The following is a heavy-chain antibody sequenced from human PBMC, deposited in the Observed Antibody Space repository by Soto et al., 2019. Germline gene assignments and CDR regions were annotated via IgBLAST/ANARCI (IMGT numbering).Heavy chain of an antibody. CDR3: SGGVGDAF. CDR1: EYSVRRDW. Sequence: EVPLVESGGGSVQTGGSLRLSCAISEYSVRRDWMNWVRQAPGKGLEWVAHTNQDGGEKYYVDSVKGRFTISRDNGKKSIYLQMDNPGGEDTAVYYCSGGVGDAFWGQGTQVTVSS. V-gene: IGHV3-7*03. J-gene: IGHJ4*02. D-gene: IGHD1-26*01. CDR2: TNQDGGEK.